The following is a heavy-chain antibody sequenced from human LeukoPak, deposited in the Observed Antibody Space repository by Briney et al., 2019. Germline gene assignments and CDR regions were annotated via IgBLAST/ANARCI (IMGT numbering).Heavy chain of an antibody. CDR1: GYTFTNYG. CDR3: ARETGSYKGNYFDY. Sequence: GASVKASCKASGYTFTNYGISWVRQAPGQGLEWMGWISAYNGNTNYAQKLQGRVTMTTDTSTSTAYMEVRSLRSDDTAVYYCARETGSYKGNYFDYWGQGTLVTVSS. V-gene: IGHV1-18*04. J-gene: IGHJ4*02. D-gene: IGHD3-9*01. CDR2: ISAYNGNT.